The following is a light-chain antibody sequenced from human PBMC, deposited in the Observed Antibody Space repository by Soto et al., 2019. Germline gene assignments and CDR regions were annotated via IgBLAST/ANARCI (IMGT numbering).Light chain of an antibody. J-gene: IGLJ3*02. V-gene: IGLV1-40*01. CDR1: SSNIGAGYD. Sequence: QLVLTQPPSVSGAPGQRVTISCTGGSSNIGAGYDVHWYQQLPGTAPKLLIYGDNNRPSGVPDRFSGSKSGTSASLAITGLQAEDEADYYCQSYDSSLSAWVFGGGTQLTVL. CDR2: GDN. CDR3: QSYDSSLSAWV.